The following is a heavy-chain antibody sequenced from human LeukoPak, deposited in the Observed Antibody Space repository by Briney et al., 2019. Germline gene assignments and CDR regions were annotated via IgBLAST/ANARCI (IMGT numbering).Heavy chain of an antibody. J-gene: IGHJ5*02. Sequence: SETLSLTCAVSGGSISSGGYSWSWIRQPPGKGLEWIGYIYHSGSTYYNPSLKSRVTISVDRSKNQFSLKLSSVTAADTAVYYCARAQPKGGWFDPSGQGTPVTVSS. D-gene: IGHD2-2*01. CDR1: GGSISSGGYS. V-gene: IGHV4-30-2*01. CDR2: IYHSGST. CDR3: ARAQPKGGWFDP.